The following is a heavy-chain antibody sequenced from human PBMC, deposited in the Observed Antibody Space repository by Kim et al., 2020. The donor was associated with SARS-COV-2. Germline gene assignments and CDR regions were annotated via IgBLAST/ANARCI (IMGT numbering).Heavy chain of an antibody. CDR2: IYYSGST. D-gene: IGHD1-26*01. V-gene: IGHV4-39*01. J-gene: IGHJ4*02. CDR1: GGSISSSSYY. CDR3: ARLGKGVGAQYYFDY. Sequence: SETLSLTCTVSGGSISSSSYYWGWIRQPPGKGLEWIGSIYYSGSTYYNPSLKSRVTISVDTSKNQFSLKLSSVTAADTAVYYCARLGKGVGAQYYFDYWGQGTLVTVSS.